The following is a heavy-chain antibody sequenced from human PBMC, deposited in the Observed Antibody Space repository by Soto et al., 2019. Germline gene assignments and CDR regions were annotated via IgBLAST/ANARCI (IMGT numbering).Heavy chain of an antibody. Sequence: SETLSLTCTVSGGSISSGGYYWSWIRQHPGKGLEWIGYIYYSGSTYYNPSLKSRVTISVDTSKNQFSLKLSSVTAADTAVYYCASVRGCCSSTSCPPYYYGMDVWGQGTTVTVSS. J-gene: IGHJ6*02. V-gene: IGHV4-31*03. D-gene: IGHD2-2*01. CDR3: ASVRGCCSSTSCPPYYYGMDV. CDR1: GGSISSGGYY. CDR2: IYYSGST.